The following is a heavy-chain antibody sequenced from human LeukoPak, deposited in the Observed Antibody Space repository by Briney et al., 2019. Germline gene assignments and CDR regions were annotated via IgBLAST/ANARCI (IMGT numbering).Heavy chain of an antibody. CDR3: CRGIAVAGIPNFDY. CDR2: INPNSGGT. CDR1: GYTFTGNY. V-gene: IGHV1-2*06. J-gene: IGHJ4*02. D-gene: IGHD6-19*01. Sequence: ASVKVSCTASGYTFTGNYMHWVRQAPGQGLEWMGRINPNSGGTNYAQKFQGRVTMTRDTSISTAYMEVSRLRSDDTAVYYCCRGIAVAGIPNFDYWGQGTLVTVSS.